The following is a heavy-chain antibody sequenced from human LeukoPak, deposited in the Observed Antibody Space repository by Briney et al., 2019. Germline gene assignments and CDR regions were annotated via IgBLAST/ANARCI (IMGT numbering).Heavy chain of an antibody. Sequence: GGSLRLSCAASGFTFSSYGMHWVRQAPGKGLEWVAVISYDGSNKYYADSVKGRFTISRDNSKNTLYLQMNSLRAEDTAVYYCAKSDFLGSSGYDYWGQGTLVTVSS. D-gene: IGHD3-22*01. CDR2: ISYDGSNK. V-gene: IGHV3-30*18. J-gene: IGHJ4*02. CDR1: GFTFSSYG. CDR3: AKSDFLGSSGYDY.